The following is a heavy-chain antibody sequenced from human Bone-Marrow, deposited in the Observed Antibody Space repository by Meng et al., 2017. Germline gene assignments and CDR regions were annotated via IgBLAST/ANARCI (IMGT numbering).Heavy chain of an antibody. V-gene: IGHV4-38-2*01. Sequence: SQTLSLTCGVSGYSISSGSYWGWIRQPPGKGRRWIGSIYHYGTTYYNSSLKSRVTISIDTSKNQFSLKLTSVTAADTAVYYCARLGAGSCSGGDCYSSEYFHHWGQGTLVTVSS. D-gene: IGHD2-15*01. CDR2: IYHYGTT. CDR1: GYSISSGSY. CDR3: ARLGAGSCSGGDCYSSEYFHH. J-gene: IGHJ1*01.